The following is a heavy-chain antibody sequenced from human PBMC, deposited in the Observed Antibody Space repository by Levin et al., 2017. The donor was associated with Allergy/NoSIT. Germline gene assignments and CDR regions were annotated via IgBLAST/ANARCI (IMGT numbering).Heavy chain of an antibody. J-gene: IGHJ3*02. D-gene: IGHD3-3*01. Sequence: GGSLRLSCAASGFTFSNYDIHWLRQAAGKGLEWVSGVGTVGDTYFPGSVKGRFTVSRDNARNSLFLQMTSLTAGATAVYYCVRGSYWSGGRCHEIGAIEIWGRGTMVTVSS. CDR1: GFTFSNYD. CDR2: VGTVGDT. CDR3: VRGSYWSGGRCHEIGAIEI. V-gene: IGHV3-13*01.